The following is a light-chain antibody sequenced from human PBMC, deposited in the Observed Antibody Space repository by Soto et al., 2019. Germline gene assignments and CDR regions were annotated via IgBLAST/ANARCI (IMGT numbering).Light chain of an antibody. Sequence: DIQMTQSPSSLSASVGDRVTITCRASQGINSFLAWYQQKPGKVPKLLIYAASSLQSGVPSRFSGSGSGTEFTLTITSLQSEDFAVYYCQQYNNWPQTFGQGTKVDIK. J-gene: IGKJ1*01. CDR3: QQYNNWPQT. CDR1: QGINSF. V-gene: IGKV1-27*01. CDR2: AAS.